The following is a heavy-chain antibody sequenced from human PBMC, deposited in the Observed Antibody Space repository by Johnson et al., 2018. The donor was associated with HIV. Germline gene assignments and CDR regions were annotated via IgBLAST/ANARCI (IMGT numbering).Heavy chain of an antibody. CDR2: TSYDGSNT. CDR3: AKAYTSGAFDI. J-gene: IGHJ3*02. CDR1: GFTFSSYG. Sequence: QVQLVESGGGVVQPGRSLRLSCAASGFTFSSYGIHWVRQAPGKGLEWVTVTSYDGSNTYSGDSVKGRFTISSDNAKNTLYLQMNSLRVEDTAVYYCAKAYTSGAFDIWGQGTMVTVSS. D-gene: IGHD5-18*01. V-gene: IGHV3-30*18.